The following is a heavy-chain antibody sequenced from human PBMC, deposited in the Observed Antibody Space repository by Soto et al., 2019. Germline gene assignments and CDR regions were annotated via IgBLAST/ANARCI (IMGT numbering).Heavy chain of an antibody. CDR1: GYTFTSYY. D-gene: IGHD3-22*01. CDR2: INPSGGST. V-gene: IGHV1-46*01. CDR3: ARGRFDSSALFYYYYGMDV. Sequence: VNVSCKASGYTFTSYYMHWVRQAPGQGLEWMGIINPSGGSTSYAQKFQGRVTMTRDTSTSTVYMELSSLRSEDTAVYYCARGRFDSSALFYYYYGMDVWGQGTTVTVSS. J-gene: IGHJ6*02.